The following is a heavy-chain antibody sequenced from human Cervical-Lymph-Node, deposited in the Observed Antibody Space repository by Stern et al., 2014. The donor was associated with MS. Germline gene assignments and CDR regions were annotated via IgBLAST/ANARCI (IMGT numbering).Heavy chain of an antibody. Sequence: QITLKESGLVLVKPTETLTLTCTVSGLSLSHVRMGVSWIRQPPGKALEWLANIFSTDEKIYTTTPEGGVSTSKDISKSQVILTMTHMDPADTATYYCARMMQHLAGDAFDIWGQGTMVSVSS. D-gene: IGHD6-13*01. J-gene: IGHJ3*02. CDR2: IFSTDEK. CDR3: ARMMQHLAGDAFDI. CDR1: GLSLSHVRMG. V-gene: IGHV2-26*01.